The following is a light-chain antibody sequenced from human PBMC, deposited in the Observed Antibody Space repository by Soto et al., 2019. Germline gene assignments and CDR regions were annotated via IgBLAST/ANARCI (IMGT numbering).Light chain of an antibody. Sequence: DIQMTQSPSSVSASVGDRVTITCRASQGIRTWLAWYQQKPGKPPKLLIYVASSLQSGVPSRFGGSGSGTDFTLTISSLQPEDFATYYCQQANSFPFTFGPGTKVDIK. V-gene: IGKV1-12*02. CDR2: VAS. CDR3: QQANSFPFT. CDR1: QGIRTW. J-gene: IGKJ3*01.